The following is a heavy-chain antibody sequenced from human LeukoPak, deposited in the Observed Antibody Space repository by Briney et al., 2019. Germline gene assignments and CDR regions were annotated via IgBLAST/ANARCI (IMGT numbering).Heavy chain of an antibody. V-gene: IGHV4-59*01. D-gene: IGHD6-19*01. CDR3: ARSSSGSYSPLYG. CDR1: GGSISSYY. Sequence: SETLSLTCRVSGGSISSYYWSWIRQPPGKGLEWIGYIYYSGSTNYSPSLKSRVTISLDTSKNQLSLKLSSVTAAHTAMYYCARSSSGSYSPLYGWGQGTLVIVSS. CDR2: IYYSGST. J-gene: IGHJ4*02.